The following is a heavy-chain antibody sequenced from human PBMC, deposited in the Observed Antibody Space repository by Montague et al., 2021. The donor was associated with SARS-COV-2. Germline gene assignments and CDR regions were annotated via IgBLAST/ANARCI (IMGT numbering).Heavy chain of an antibody. CDR3: ARENTVTTFGGPYYIDS. D-gene: IGHD4-17*01. Sequence: SETLSLTCIVSGSSVSSYYWSWIRQPPGKGLEWIGYIYDSGSTNYNHSLKSRVTISVDTSKNQFSLKLSSVTAADTAVYYCARENTVTTFGGPYYIDSWGQGTLVTVSA. V-gene: IGHV4-59*02. J-gene: IGHJ4*02. CDR1: GSSVSSYY. CDR2: IYDSGST.